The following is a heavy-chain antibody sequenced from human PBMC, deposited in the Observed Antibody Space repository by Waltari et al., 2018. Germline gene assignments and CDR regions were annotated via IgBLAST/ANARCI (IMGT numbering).Heavy chain of an antibody. D-gene: IGHD3-10*01. CDR3: AKLWGLYYMDV. CDR1: GFTFSSYG. CDR2: IRYDGSNK. J-gene: IGHJ6*03. Sequence: QVQLVESGGGVVQPGGSLRLSCAASGFTFSSYGMHWVRQAPGKGLEWVAFIRYDGSNKYYADSVKGRFTISRDNSKNTLYLQMNSLRAEDTAVYYCAKLWGLYYMDVWGKGTTVTVSS. V-gene: IGHV3-30*02.